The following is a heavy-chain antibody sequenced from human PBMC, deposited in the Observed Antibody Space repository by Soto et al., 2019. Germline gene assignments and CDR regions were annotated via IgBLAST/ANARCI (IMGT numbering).Heavy chain of an antibody. CDR3: AKDMTPDSSGLDY. J-gene: IGHJ4*02. CDR2: ISWNSGSI. Sequence: EVPLVESGGGLVQPGRSLRLSCAASGFTFDDYAMHWVRQAPGKGLEWVSGISWNSGSIGYADSVKGRFTISRDNAKNSLYLQMNSLRAEDTALYYCAKDMTPDSSGLDYWGQGTLVTVSS. V-gene: IGHV3-9*01. CDR1: GFTFDDYA. D-gene: IGHD6-19*01.